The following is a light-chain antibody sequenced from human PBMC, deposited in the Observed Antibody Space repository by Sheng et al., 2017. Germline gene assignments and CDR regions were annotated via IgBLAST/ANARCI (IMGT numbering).Light chain of an antibody. Sequence: DVVMTQSPLSLPVALGQAASISCRSSYSLVHSDGDTYLNWFHQRPGQSPRRLIYKVSSRDSGVPDRFSASGSDTDFTLRISRVEAEDVGVYYCMQGTHWPLTFGGGTKVEIK. CDR2: KVS. CDR3: MQGTHWPLT. J-gene: IGKJ4*01. CDR1: YSLVHSDGDTY. V-gene: IGKV2-30*02.